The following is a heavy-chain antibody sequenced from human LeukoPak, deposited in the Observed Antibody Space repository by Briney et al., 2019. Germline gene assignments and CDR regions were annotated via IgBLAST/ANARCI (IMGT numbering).Heavy chain of an antibody. J-gene: IGHJ4*02. CDR3: TTDTWYSAGH. V-gene: IGHV3-7*03. D-gene: IGHD2-15*01. Sequence: GGSLRLSCAASGFTFSDYYMSWIRQAPGKGLEWVAIIKKDGSEKYYVDSMKGRFTISRDNAKNSLFLQMNSLRAEDTAIYYCTTDTWYSAGHWGQGTLVTVSS. CDR1: GFTFSDYY. CDR2: IKKDGSEK.